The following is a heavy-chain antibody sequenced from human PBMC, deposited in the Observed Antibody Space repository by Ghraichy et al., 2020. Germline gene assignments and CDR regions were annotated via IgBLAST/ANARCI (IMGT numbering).Heavy chain of an antibody. CDR3: AWGGVLAAGWINWFDP. V-gene: IGHV1-24*01. D-gene: IGHD6-13*01. CDR1: GYTLTELS. Sequence: ASVKVSCKVSGYTLTELSMHWVRQAPGKGLEWMGGFDPEDGETIYAQKFQGRVTMTEDTSTDTAYMELSSLRSEDTAVYYCAWGGVLAAGWINWFDPWGQGTLVTVSS. CDR2: FDPEDGET. J-gene: IGHJ5*02.